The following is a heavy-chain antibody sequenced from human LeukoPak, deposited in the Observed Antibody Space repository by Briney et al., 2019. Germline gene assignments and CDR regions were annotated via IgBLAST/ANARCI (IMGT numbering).Heavy chain of an antibody. V-gene: IGHV3-9*01. CDR2: ISWNSGSI. Sequence: GGSLRLSCAASGFTFDDYAMHWVRQAPGKGLEWVSGISWNSGSIGYADSVKGRFTISRDNAKNSLYLQMNSLRAEDTAVYYCARELFGVVPNWFDPWGQGTLVTVSS. CDR1: GFTFDDYA. J-gene: IGHJ5*02. D-gene: IGHD3-3*01. CDR3: ARELFGVVPNWFDP.